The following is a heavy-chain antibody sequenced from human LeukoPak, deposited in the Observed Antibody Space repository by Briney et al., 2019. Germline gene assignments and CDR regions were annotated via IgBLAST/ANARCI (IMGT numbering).Heavy chain of an antibody. Sequence: ASVKVSCKASGYTFTGYYMHWVRQAPGQGLEWMGWINPNSGGTNYAQKFQGRVTMTRDTSISTAYMELSRLRSDDTAVYYCGRVSGSYSPPDYWGQGTLVTVSS. J-gene: IGHJ4*02. V-gene: IGHV1-2*02. D-gene: IGHD1-26*01. CDR3: GRVSGSYSPPDY. CDR2: INPNSGGT. CDR1: GYTFTGYY.